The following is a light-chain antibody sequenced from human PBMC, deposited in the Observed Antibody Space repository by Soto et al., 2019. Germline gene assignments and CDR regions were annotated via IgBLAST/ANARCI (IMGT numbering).Light chain of an antibody. V-gene: IGKV1-5*01. Sequence: DIQMIQSPATLSASVGDRITITCRASENIFKYVAWYQQTSGSAPNLLIYAASDLESGVPSRFSGSGSGTEFSLTIDNLQPNDSATYYCQHYNTRSIAFGAGTKVDVK. J-gene: IGKJ4*01. CDR1: ENIFKY. CDR3: QHYNTRSIA. CDR2: AAS.